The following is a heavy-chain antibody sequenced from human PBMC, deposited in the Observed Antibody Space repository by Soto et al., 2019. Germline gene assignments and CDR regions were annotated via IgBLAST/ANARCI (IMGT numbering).Heavy chain of an antibody. Sequence: GGSLRLSCAASGFTFSSYAMHWVRQAPGKGLEWVAVISYDGSNKYYADSVKGRFTISRDNSKNTLYLQMNSLRAEDTAVYYCARDPYSSSWYMSSGVGWFDPWGQGTLVTVSS. D-gene: IGHD6-13*01. CDR2: ISYDGSNK. J-gene: IGHJ5*02. CDR1: GFTFSSYA. V-gene: IGHV3-30-3*01. CDR3: ARDPYSSSWYMSSGVGWFDP.